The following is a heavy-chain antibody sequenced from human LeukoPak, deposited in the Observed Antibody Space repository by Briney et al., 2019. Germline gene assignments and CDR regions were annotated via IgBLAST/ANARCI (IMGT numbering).Heavy chain of an antibody. CDR2: FYSSGST. J-gene: IGHJ5*02. V-gene: IGHV4-61*10. Sequence: SETLSLTCTVSGGSISSANYSWSWIRQPAGKGLEWIGHFYSSGSTNYNPSLKRRVTISVDTSKNQFSLKLSSVTAADTAVYYCARHTGSNYYGSGSYSGIWFDPWGQGTLVTVSS. CDR3: ARHTGSNYYGSGSYSGIWFDP. CDR1: GGSISSANYS. D-gene: IGHD3-10*01.